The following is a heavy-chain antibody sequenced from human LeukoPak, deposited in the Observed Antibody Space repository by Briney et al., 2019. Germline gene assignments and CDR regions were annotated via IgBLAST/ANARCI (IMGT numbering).Heavy chain of an antibody. J-gene: IGHJ5*02. CDR2: ITTGSP. CDR3: ARDQSRRSFWFDP. Sequence: PSETLSLTRTVSVGSISSYYWSWIRQPAGKGLEWIGRITTGSPNYNPSLKSRVTMSVDTSKNPVSLILTSVTAADTAVYYCARDQSRRSFWFDPWGQGTLVTVSS. D-gene: IGHD1-14*01. V-gene: IGHV4-4*07. CDR1: VGSISSYY.